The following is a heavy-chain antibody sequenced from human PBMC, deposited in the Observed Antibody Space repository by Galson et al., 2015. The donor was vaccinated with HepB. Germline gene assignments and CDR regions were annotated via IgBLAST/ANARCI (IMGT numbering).Heavy chain of an antibody. V-gene: IGHV3-73*01. J-gene: IGHJ6*02. CDR2: IRSKANSYAT. CDR1: GFTFSGSA. Sequence: SLRLSCAASGFTFSGSAMHWVRQASGKGLEWVGRIRSKANSYATAYAASVKGRFTISRDDSKNTAYLQMNSLKTEDTAVYYCTSPAMVRGNGMDVWGQGTTVTVSS. CDR3: TSPAMVRGNGMDV. D-gene: IGHD3-10*01.